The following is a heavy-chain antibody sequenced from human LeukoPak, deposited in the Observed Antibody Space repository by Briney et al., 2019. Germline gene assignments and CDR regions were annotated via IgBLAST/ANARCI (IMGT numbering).Heavy chain of an antibody. Sequence: ASVKVSCKSSGYTFTSYDINWVRQATAQGLEWMGWMNPNSGNTGYSQKFQGRVTMTRNTSISTDYMELSSLRSEDTAVYYCARRTKYYDILNGYYAYYYMDVWGKGTTVTISS. CDR3: ARRTKYYDILNGYYAYYYMDV. D-gene: IGHD3-9*01. V-gene: IGHV1-8*01. J-gene: IGHJ6*03. CDR2: MNPNSGNT. CDR1: GYTFTSYD.